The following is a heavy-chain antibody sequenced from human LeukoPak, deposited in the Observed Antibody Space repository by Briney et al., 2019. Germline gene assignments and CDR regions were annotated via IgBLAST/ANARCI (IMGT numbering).Heavy chain of an antibody. CDR3: ARDYYDSSGPTEPFDI. CDR2: INPSGGST. J-gene: IGHJ3*02. V-gene: IGHV1-46*01. Sequence: ASVKVSCKASGYTFTSYYMHWVRQAPGQGLEWMGIINPSGGSTSYAQKFQGRVTITADESTSTAYMELSSLRSEDTAVYYCARDYYDSSGPTEPFDIWGQGTMVTVSS. CDR1: GYTFTSYY. D-gene: IGHD3-22*01.